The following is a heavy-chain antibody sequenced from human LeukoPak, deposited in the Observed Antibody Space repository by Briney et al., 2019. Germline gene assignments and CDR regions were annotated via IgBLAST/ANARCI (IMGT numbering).Heavy chain of an antibody. CDR2: ISGSGGST. J-gene: IGHJ4*02. D-gene: IGHD4-17*01. V-gene: IGHV3-23*01. Sequence: GGSLRLSCAASGFSFSNYAMNWVRQAPGKGLEWVSAISGSGGSTYYADSVKGRFTISRDNSKNTLYLQMNSLRAEDTAVYYCAKDTSSYGDYVEDYWGQGTLVTVSS. CDR1: GFSFSNYA. CDR3: AKDTSSYGDYVEDY.